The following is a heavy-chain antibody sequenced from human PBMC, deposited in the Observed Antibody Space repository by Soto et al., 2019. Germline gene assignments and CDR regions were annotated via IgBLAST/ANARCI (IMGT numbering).Heavy chain of an antibody. J-gene: IGHJ4*02. D-gene: IGHD4-17*01. V-gene: IGHV3-21*01. CDR3: VREDGKGGPRSALDY. CDR1: GFTFSTYT. Sequence: GGSLRLACAASGFTFSTYTMNWVRQAPGKGLEWVSSINGRGNYIYYAESVKGRFTISRDNAKNSLYLQMDRLRAEDTALYYCVREDGKGGPRSALDYWALGALVTGSS. CDR2: INGRGNYI.